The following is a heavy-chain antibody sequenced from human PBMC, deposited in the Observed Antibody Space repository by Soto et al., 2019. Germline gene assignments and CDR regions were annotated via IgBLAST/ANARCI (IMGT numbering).Heavy chain of an antibody. CDR3: ARGSGSDGCDL. CDR1: GGSMTSYY. Sequence: QVQLQESGPGLVKPSETLSLTCTVSGGSMTSYYWSWIRQPAGKGLQWIGRIYTSGRTNYNPSLQSRVTMSVDTSTKQFSLKLSSVTAADTAEYYCARGSGSDGCDLWGQGTKVTVSS. V-gene: IGHV4-4*07. J-gene: IGHJ3*01. D-gene: IGHD1-26*01. CDR2: IYTSGRT.